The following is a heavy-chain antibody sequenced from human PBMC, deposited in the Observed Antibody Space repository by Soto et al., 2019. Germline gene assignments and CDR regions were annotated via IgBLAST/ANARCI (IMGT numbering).Heavy chain of an antibody. CDR1: GYTFYADW. J-gene: IGHJ5*02. CDR2: MHPSDSSA. Sequence: GESLKISCKASGYTFYADWITWVRQMPGKGLRRLGRMHPSDSSADYSPSFGGLASISVDKTINPVYLQWSSLTPADTAMYFCARRFRAASTWYGVHSLDPWGQGTLATVS. V-gene: IGHV5-10-1*01. CDR3: ARRFRAASTWYGVHSLDP. D-gene: IGHD4-17*01.